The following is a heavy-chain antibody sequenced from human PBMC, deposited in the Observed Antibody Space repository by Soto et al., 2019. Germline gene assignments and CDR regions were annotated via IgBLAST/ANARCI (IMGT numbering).Heavy chain of an antibody. CDR3: ARELYDNGPSGLDV. J-gene: IGHJ6*02. D-gene: IGHD3-22*01. Sequence: GASVKVSCKASGYTFSTYLIHWVRQAPGKGLEWMGWISPSSGATQYAQKFQGWVTVTRDTSTSTVYLDVSRLKSDGSAVYYCARELYDNGPSGLDVWGQGTTVTVSS. CDR2: ISPSSGAT. V-gene: IGHV1-2*04. CDR1: GYTFSTYL.